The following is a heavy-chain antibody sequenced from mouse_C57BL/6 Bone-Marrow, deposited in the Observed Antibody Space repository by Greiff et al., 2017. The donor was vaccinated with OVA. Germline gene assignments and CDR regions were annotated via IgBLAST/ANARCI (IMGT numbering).Heavy chain of an antibody. J-gene: IGHJ3*01. CDR3: ARLRYYGSSWDWFAY. CDR1: GYTFTSYW. Sequence: VQLQQSGAELVKPGASVKLSCKASGYTFTSYWMQWVKQRPGQGLEWIGEIDPSDSYTNYNQKFKGKATLTVDTSSSTAYMQLSSLTSEDSAVYYCARLRYYGSSWDWFAYWGQGTLVTVSA. V-gene: IGHV1-50*01. D-gene: IGHD1-1*01. CDR2: IDPSDSYT.